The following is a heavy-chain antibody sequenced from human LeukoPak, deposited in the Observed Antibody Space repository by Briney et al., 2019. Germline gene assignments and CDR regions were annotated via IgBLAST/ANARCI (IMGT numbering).Heavy chain of an antibody. CDR3: AREYCSGGSCSPYYYYGMDV. CDR2: TYYRSKWYN. J-gene: IGHJ6*02. CDR1: GDSVSSNSAA. D-gene: IGHD2-15*01. Sequence: SQTLSLTCAISGDSVSSNSAAWNWIRQSPSRGLEWLGRTYYRSKWYNDYAVSVKSRITINPDTSKNQFSLQLNSVTPEDTAVYYCAREYCSGGSCSPYYYYGMDVWGQGTTVTVSS. V-gene: IGHV6-1*01.